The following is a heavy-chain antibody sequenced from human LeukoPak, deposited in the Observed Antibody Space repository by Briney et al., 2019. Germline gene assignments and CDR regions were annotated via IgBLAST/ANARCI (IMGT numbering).Heavy chain of an antibody. V-gene: IGHV1-69*01. Sequence: ASVKVSCKTSGGTFVSHAFSWVRQAPGHGLEWMGGILPIFGAPNYAQKFQGRVTITADEATNTVYMELTRLRSEDTAVYYCARASKGGHGYNPPPGYWGQGTLVTVSS. CDR3: ARASKGGHGYNPPPGY. J-gene: IGHJ4*02. CDR2: ILPIFGAP. D-gene: IGHD5-24*01. CDR1: GGTFVSHA.